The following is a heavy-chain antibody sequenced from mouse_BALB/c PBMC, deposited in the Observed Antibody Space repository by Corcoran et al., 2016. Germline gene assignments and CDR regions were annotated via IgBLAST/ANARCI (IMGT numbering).Heavy chain of an antibody. CDR1: GYTFTNYG. CDR2: INTYTGEP. J-gene: IGHJ3*01. V-gene: IGHV9-3-1*01. CDR3: ARSGFAY. Sequence: QIQLVQSGPELKKPGETVKISCKASGYTFTNYGMNWVKQAPGKGLKWMGWINTYTGEPTYADDFKGRVAFSLETSASTAYLQINNLKNEDTATYFCARSGFAYWGQGTLVTVSA.